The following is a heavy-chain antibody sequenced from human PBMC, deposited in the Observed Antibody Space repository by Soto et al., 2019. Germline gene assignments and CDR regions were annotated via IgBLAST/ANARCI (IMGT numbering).Heavy chain of an antibody. Sequence: SETLSLTCTVSGGSISSSSYYWGWIRQPPGKGLEWIGSIYYSGSTYYNPSLKSRVTISVDTSKNQFSLKLSSVTAADTAVYYCARLPQQWRLRRYFDYWGQGTLVTVSS. CDR3: ARLPQQWRLRRYFDY. J-gene: IGHJ4*02. CDR1: GGSISSSSYY. CDR2: IYYSGST. D-gene: IGHD6-19*01. V-gene: IGHV4-39*01.